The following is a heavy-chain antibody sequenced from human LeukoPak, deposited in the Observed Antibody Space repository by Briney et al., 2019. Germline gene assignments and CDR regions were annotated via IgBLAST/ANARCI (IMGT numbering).Heavy chain of an antibody. D-gene: IGHD6-13*01. V-gene: IGHV4-4*09. J-gene: IGHJ4*02. CDR1: GVSITSYY. Sequence: SETLSLTCTVSGVSITSYYWSWIRQPPGKGLEWIGYIYTSGSTNYNPSLKSRVTISVDTSKNQFSLKLSSVTAAATAVYYCARHVGTLIAAAIKSWGQGTLVTVSS. CDR3: ARHVGTLIAAAIKS. CDR2: IYTSGST.